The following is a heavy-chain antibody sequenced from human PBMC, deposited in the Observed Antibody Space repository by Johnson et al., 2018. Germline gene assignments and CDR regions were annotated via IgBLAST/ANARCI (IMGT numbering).Heavy chain of an antibody. CDR3: AREYSDSSGRRFDY. J-gene: IGHJ4*02. D-gene: IGHD6-6*01. V-gene: IGHV3-30-3*01. Sequence: QVQLVESGGGVVQPGTSLTLSCVVSGLTFRSFAMHWVRQAPGKGLEWLETISYNGNSNYHIESMKGRFTISRDNSKSTLYLQMNSLRPEDTAVYYWAREYSDSSGRRFDYWGQGALVTLPS. CDR1: GLTFRSFA. CDR2: ISYNGNSN.